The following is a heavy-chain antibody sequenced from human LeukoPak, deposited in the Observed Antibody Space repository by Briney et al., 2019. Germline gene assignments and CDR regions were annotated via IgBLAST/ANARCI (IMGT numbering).Heavy chain of an antibody. V-gene: IGHV4-39*07. CDR3: AKAFRVAIFDY. D-gene: IGHD3-3*01. CDR2: VYYSGSI. J-gene: IGHJ4*02. Sequence: PSETLSLTCTVSGGSISTFYWGWVRQPPGKGLEWIGSVYYSGSIYYNPSLKSRPTISIDTSKNHFSLKLRSVTAADTAIYYCAKAFRVAIFDYWGQGILVTVSS. CDR1: GGSISTFY.